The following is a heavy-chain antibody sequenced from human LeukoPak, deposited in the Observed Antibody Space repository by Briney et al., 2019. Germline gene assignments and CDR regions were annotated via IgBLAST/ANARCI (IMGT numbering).Heavy chain of an antibody. J-gene: IGHJ4*02. V-gene: IGHV4-4*02. CDR3: ASRAPRDNFNRYLPIDY. CDR2: IYHSGST. D-gene: IGHD1-20*01. Sequence: SGTLSLTCAVAGASISNSNWWTWVRQPPGKWLEWIGEIYHSGSTHYKPSLKSRATISVDKSKNQFSLKLSSVTAADTAVYYCASRAPRDNFNRYLPIDYWGQGTLVTVSS. CDR1: GASISNSNW.